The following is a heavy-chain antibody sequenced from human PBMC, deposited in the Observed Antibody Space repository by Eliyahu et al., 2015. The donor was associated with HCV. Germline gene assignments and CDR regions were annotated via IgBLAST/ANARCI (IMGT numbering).Heavy chain of an antibody. V-gene: IGHV2-5*02. Sequence: QITLKESGPTLVIPTQTLTLTCSFSGFSLTTSGVGVGWIRQPPGKALEWLALIYWDDDIRYSPSLRSRVTITKDTSKNQVVLTMTNMDPVDTGRYYCVHTRDGSYIFHYWGQGTLVTVSS. CDR1: GFSLTTSGVG. D-gene: IGHD1-26*01. J-gene: IGHJ4*02. CDR3: VHTRDGSYIFHY. CDR2: IYWDDDI.